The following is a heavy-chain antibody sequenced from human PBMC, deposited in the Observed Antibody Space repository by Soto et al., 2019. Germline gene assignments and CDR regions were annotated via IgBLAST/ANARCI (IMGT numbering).Heavy chain of an antibody. J-gene: IGHJ6*02. CDR3: ARQATTDYYYYGMDV. CDR2: IYPGDSDT. D-gene: IGHD1-1*01. Sequence: GASLKISCKGSGYSFTSYWIGWVRQMPGKGLEWMGIIYPGDSDTRYSPSFQGQVTISADKSISTAYLQWSSLKASDTAMYYCARQATTDYYYYGMDVWGQGTTVTVSS. CDR1: GYSFTSYW. V-gene: IGHV5-51*01.